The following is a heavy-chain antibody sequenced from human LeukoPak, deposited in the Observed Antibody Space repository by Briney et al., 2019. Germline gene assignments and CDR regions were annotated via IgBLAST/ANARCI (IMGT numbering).Heavy chain of an antibody. J-gene: IGHJ3*02. V-gene: IGHV4-38-2*02. D-gene: IGHD3-16*02. Sequence: SETLSLTCAVSGYSISSGYYWGWIRQPPGKGLEWIGSIYHSGSTYYNPSLKSRVTISVDTSKNQFSLKLSSVTAADTAVYYCARDRAHDMITFGGVISPPDAFDICGQGTMVTVSS. CDR3: ARDRAHDMITFGGVISPPDAFDI. CDR2: IYHSGST. CDR1: GYSISSGYY.